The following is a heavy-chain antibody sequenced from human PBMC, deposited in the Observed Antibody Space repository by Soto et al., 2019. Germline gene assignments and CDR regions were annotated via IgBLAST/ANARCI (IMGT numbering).Heavy chain of an antibody. Sequence: QVQLVQSGAEVKKPGSSVKVSCKASGGTFSSYAISWVRQAPGQGLEWMGGIIPIFGTANYAQKFQGRVTITADESTSTVYMELSSLGSEDTAVYYCARDYDFWSGYGPYYYYGVDVWGQGTTVTVSS. CDR2: IIPIFGTA. J-gene: IGHJ6*02. V-gene: IGHV1-69*12. D-gene: IGHD3-3*01. CDR3: ARDYDFWSGYGPYYYYGVDV. CDR1: GGTFSSYA.